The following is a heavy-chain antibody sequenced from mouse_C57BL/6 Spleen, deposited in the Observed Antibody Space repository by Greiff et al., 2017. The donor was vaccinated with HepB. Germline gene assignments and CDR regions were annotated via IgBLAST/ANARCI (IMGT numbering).Heavy chain of an antibody. CDR3: APKKEYDYRVYWYFDV. J-gene: IGHJ1*03. V-gene: IGHV1-84*01. CDR1: GYTFTDYY. Sequence: LMESGPELVKPGASVKISCKASGYTFTDYYINWVKQRPGQGLEWIGWIYPGSGNTKYNEKFKGKATLTVDTSSSTAYMQLSSLTSEDSAVYFCAPKKEYDYRVYWYFDVWGTGTTVTVSS. CDR2: IYPGSGNT. D-gene: IGHD2-4*01.